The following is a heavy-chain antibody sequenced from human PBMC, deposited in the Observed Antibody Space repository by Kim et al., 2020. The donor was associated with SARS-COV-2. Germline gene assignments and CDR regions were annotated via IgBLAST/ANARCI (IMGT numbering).Heavy chain of an antibody. J-gene: IGHJ4*02. Sequence: GGSLRLSCAASGFTFTSYTMRWVRQAPGKGLEWVSSSTSGGRTSYADSVKGRFTISRDNSKNTLSLQMNSLGAEDTAVYYCSNALGLWGQGTVATVSS. CDR3: SNALGL. CDR1: GFTFTSYT. CDR2: SSTSGGRT. V-gene: IGHV3-23*01.